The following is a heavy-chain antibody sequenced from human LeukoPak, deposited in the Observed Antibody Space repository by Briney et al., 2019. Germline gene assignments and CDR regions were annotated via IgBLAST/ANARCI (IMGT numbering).Heavy chain of an antibody. D-gene: IGHD5-12*01. CDR2: IYSSGNT. CDR1: GDSISADTYY. Sequence: SETLSLTCTVSGDSISADTYYWGWIRQPPGKGLEWIGSIYSSGNTFYNPSLKSRASISVDRSKNQMSLKIRPVTAADTAVYYCARLSGFYWGQGTRVTVSS. J-gene: IGHJ4*02. CDR3: ARLSGFY. V-gene: IGHV4-39*01.